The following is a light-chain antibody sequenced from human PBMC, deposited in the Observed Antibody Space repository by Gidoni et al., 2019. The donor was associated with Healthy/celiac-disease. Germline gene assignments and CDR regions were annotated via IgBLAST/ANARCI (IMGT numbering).Light chain of an antibody. V-gene: IGLV1-47*01. CDR2: RNN. J-gene: IGLJ7*01. CDR1: SSNIGSNY. Sequence: QSVLTQPPSASGTPGQRVTISCSGSSSNIGSNYVYWYQQLPGTAPKRLIYRNNQRPSGVPDRFSGSKSGTSAPLAISGLRSEDEADYYCAAWDDSLSGAVFGGGTQLT. CDR3: AAWDDSLSGAV.